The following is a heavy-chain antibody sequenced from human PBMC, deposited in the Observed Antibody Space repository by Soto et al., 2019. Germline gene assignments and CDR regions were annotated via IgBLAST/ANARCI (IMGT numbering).Heavy chain of an antibody. CDR3: AKDQSNSNPLYYFDF. D-gene: IGHD3-22*01. J-gene: IGHJ4*02. Sequence: GGSLRLSGAASGFTFSIYAMTWVRQSPGKGLEWVSSMSRTGDNTYYADSVKGRFTISRDNSKNTLYLQMNSLRAEDTAIYYCAKDQSNSNPLYYFDFWGPGTLVTVSS. CDR2: MSRTGDNT. CDR1: GFTFSIYA. V-gene: IGHV3-23*01.